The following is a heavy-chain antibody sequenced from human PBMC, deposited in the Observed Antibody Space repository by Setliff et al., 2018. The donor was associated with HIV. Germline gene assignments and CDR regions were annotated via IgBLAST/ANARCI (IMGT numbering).Heavy chain of an antibody. CDR1: GGTSSTHA. CDR3: AGPRGDEAFDN. J-gene: IGHJ3*02. CDR2: IISILEIT. Sequence: SVKVSCKASGGTSSTHAMNWVRQAPGQGLEWMGQIISILEITDYAQKFQGRLTITADEPTNTIYMELSGLRSEDTAVYYCAGPRGDEAFDNWGQGTMVTVSS. V-gene: IGHV1-69*10. D-gene: IGHD3-10*01.